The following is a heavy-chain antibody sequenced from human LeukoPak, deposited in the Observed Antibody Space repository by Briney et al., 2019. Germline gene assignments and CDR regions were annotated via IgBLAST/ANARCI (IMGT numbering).Heavy chain of an antibody. CDR1: GFTFTSYG. D-gene: IGHD6-13*01. Sequence: GGSLRLSCAASGFTFTSYGISWVRQAPGQVLEWMGWISAYNGNTNYAQKLQGRVTMTTDTSTSTAYMELRSLRSDDTAVYYCARGAYSSSWLLDAFDIWGQGTMVTVSS. J-gene: IGHJ3*02. V-gene: IGHV1-18*01. CDR3: ARGAYSSSWLLDAFDI. CDR2: ISAYNGNT.